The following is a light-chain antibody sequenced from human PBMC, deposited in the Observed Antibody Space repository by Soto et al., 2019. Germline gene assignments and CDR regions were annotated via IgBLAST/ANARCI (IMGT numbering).Light chain of an antibody. J-gene: IGKJ4*01. CDR3: QQHFNWPLT. Sequence: EIVLTQSPATLSLSPGERATLSCRVSQTVSSSLAWYQQKPGQAPRLLIYEVSNRATGIPARFSGSGSGAAFPLTISSLEPGVFAFYYCQQHFNWPLTFGGGTRV. CDR2: EVS. V-gene: IGKV3-11*01. CDR1: QTVSSS.